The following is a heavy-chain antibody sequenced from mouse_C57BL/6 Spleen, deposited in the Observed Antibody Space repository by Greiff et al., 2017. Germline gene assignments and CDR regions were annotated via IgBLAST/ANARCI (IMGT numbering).Heavy chain of an antibody. CDR1: GYTFTSYW. V-gene: IGHV1-74*01. Sequence: QVQLQQPGAELVKPGASVKVSCKASGYTFTSYWMHWVKQRPGQGLEWIGRIHPSASDTNYNQKFKGKATLTVDKSSSTAYMQLSSLTSEDSAVYYCAISGSTPYAMDYWGQGTSVTVSS. J-gene: IGHJ4*01. CDR2: IHPSASDT. CDR3: AISGSTPYAMDY. D-gene: IGHD1-1*01.